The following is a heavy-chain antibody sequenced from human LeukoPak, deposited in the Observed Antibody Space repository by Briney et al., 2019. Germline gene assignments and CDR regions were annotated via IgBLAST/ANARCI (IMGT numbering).Heavy chain of an antibody. D-gene: IGHD6-19*01. J-gene: IGHJ4*02. V-gene: IGHV4-38-2*01. CDR2: IYNSGST. Sequence: SETLSLTCAVSGYSISSGYYWGWIRQPPGKGLEWIGSIYNSGSTYYNPSLKSRVTISVDTSKNQFPLKLSSVTAADTAVYYCARRHASGWYFDYWGQGTLVTVSS. CDR1: GYSISSGYY. CDR3: ARRHASGWYFDY.